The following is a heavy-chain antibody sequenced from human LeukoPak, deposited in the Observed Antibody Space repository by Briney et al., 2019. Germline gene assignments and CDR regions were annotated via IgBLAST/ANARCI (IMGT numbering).Heavy chain of an antibody. V-gene: IGHV3-48*04. CDR1: GFTFSSYS. CDR3: ARVSTAVSLAIDS. CDR2: ISSSSKTI. D-gene: IGHD6-13*01. J-gene: IGHJ4*02. Sequence: GGSLRLSCAASGFTFSSYSMNWVRQAPGKGLEWVSYISSSSKTIYYADSVKGRFTISRDNAKNSLYLQMNSLRAEDTAVYYCARVSTAVSLAIDSWGQGTLVTVST.